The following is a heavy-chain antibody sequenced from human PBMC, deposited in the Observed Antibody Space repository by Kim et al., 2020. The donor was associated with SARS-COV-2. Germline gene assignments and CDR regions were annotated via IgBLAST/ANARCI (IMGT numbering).Heavy chain of an antibody. V-gene: IGHV3-30*18. Sequence: GGSLRLSCAASGFTFSSYGMHWVRQAPGKGLEWVAVISYDGSNKYYAYSVKGRFTFSRDTSKNTQHLQMNSLRAEDTPVYYCAKDDLPGIAAVGPHDYWG. CDR3: AKDDLPGIAAVGPHDY. J-gene: IGHJ4*01. D-gene: IGHD6-13*01. CDR2: ISYDGSNK. CDR1: GFTFSSYG.